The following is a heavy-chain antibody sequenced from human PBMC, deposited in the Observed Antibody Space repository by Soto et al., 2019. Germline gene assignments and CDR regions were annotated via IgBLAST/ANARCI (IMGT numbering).Heavy chain of an antibody. V-gene: IGHV3-23*01. Sequence: EVQLLESGGGLVQPGGSLRLSCAASGFTFSSYAMSWVRQAPGKGLEWVSAISGSGGTTYYADSVKGRFTISRDNSKNTLDLQMNSLRAEDTAVYYCAKPRTVTTPYYDYWGQGTLVTVSS. CDR1: GFTFSSYA. CDR3: AKPRTVTTPYYDY. CDR2: ISGSGGTT. D-gene: IGHD4-17*01. J-gene: IGHJ4*02.